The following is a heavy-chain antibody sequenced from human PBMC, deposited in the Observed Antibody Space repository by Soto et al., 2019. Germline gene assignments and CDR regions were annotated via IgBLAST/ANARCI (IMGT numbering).Heavy chain of an antibody. J-gene: IGHJ2*01. CDR2: ISSSSSYI. V-gene: IGHV3-21*01. CDR3: ARDTGTDYYDRSGYYRYWYFDL. Sequence: EVQLVESGGGLVKPGGSLRLSCAASGFTFSSYSMNWVRQAPGKGLEWVSSISSSSSYIYYADSVKGRFTISRDNAKNSLYLQMNRLRAEDTAVYYCARDTGTDYYDRSGYYRYWYFDLWGRGTLVTVSS. D-gene: IGHD3-22*01. CDR1: GFTFSSYS.